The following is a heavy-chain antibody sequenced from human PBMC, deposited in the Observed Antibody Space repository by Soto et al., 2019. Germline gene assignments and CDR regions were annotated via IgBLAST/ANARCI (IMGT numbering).Heavy chain of an antibody. J-gene: IGHJ4*02. CDR3: ARDTRCNSVGCPSTFDS. V-gene: IGHV3-21*01. D-gene: IGHD2-2*01. Sequence: PGGSLRLSCAASGFTFSHYAMNWVRQAPGKGLEWVSSISSSSNYIHYADSVKGRFTISRDNAKNSVYLQMTSLRAEDTAVYYCARDTRCNSVGCPSTFDSWGQGTLVTVSS. CDR2: ISSSSNYI. CDR1: GFTFSHYA.